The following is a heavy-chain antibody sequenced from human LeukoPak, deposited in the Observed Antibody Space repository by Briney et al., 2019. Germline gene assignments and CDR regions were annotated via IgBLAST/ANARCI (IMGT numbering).Heavy chain of an antibody. CDR1: GFSLSTSGMC. Sequence: SGPTLVNPTQTLTLTCTFSGFSLSTSGMCVSWIRQPPGKALEWLARIDWDDDKYYSTSLKTRLTISKDTSKNQVALTMTNMDPVDTATYYCARIRDYGDYHSFDYWGQGTLVTVSS. D-gene: IGHD4-17*01. CDR2: IDWDDDK. V-gene: IGHV2-70*11. J-gene: IGHJ4*02. CDR3: ARIRDYGDYHSFDY.